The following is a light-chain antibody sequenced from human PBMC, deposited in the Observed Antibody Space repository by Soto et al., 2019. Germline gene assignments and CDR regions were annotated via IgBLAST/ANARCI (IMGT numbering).Light chain of an antibody. CDR3: AAWDDSLEGVV. CDR1: SSNIGSNP. V-gene: IGLV1-44*01. J-gene: IGLJ3*02. CDR2: TNN. Sequence: QSVLTQPPSASGTPGQRVTISCSGSSSNIGSNPVSWYQHLPGTAPKVLIFTNNQRPSGVPDRVSGSKSGTSASLAISGLRSEDEAHYYCAAWDDSLEGVVLGGGTKLPS.